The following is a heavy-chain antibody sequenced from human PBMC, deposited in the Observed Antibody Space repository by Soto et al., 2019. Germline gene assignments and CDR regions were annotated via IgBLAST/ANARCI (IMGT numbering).Heavy chain of an antibody. J-gene: IGHJ4*02. Sequence: EVQLVESGGGLVQPGRSLRLSCATSGFTLSDHAIHWVRQAPGKGLEWVAGIHWHSGNTAYADSVKGRFTISGDTAKNSLYLQMNSLRAEDTALYYCAKVVTTSYVYDSRWGEFDCWGQGALVTVSS. D-gene: IGHD3-22*01. V-gene: IGHV3-9*01. CDR1: GFTLSDHA. CDR2: IHWHSGNT. CDR3: AKVVTTSYVYDSRWGEFDC.